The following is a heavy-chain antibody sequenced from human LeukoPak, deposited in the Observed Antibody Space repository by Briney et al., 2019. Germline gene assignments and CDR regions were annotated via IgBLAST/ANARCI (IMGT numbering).Heavy chain of an antibody. CDR2: IYYSGST. CDR3: ARLSSMGDYVWGSYRYNFDY. V-gene: IGHV4-39*01. CDR1: GGSISSSSYY. Sequence: SETLSLTCTVSGGSISSSSYYWGWIRQPPGKGLEWIGSIYYSGSTYYNPSLESRVTISVDTSKNQFSLKLSSVTAADTAVYYCARLSSMGDYVWGSYRYNFDYWGQGTLVTVSS. J-gene: IGHJ4*02. D-gene: IGHD3-16*02.